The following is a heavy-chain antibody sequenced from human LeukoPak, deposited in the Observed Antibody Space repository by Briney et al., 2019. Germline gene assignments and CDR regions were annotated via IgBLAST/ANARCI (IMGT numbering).Heavy chain of an antibody. CDR3: ARATVNRRPYYYDSSGYYYVFDY. CDR1: GGSISSGGYY. V-gene: IGHV4-31*03. J-gene: IGHJ4*02. Sequence: SETLSLTCTVSGGSISSGGYYWSWISQHPGKGLEWIGYIYYSGSTYYNPSLKSRVTISVDTSKNQFSLKLSSVTAADTAVYYCARATVNRRPYYYDSSGYYYVFDYWGQGTLVTVSS. CDR2: IYYSGST. D-gene: IGHD3-22*01.